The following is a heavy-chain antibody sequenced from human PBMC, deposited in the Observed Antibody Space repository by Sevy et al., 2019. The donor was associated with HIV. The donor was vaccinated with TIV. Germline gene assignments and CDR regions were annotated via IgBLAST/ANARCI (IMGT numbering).Heavy chain of an antibody. J-gene: IGHJ4*02. CDR1: GFTFSTYW. CDR3: ARELADWGSFHYSS. V-gene: IGHV3-7*01. Sequence: GGSLRLSCAASGFTFSTYWMTWVRQAPGKGLEWVANIKKDGTDTNYVDSVRGRFTISRDNGRNLLYLHMNSLRAEDTAVYFCARELADWGSFHYSSWGRGVLVTVSS. D-gene: IGHD3-16*01. CDR2: IKKDGTDT.